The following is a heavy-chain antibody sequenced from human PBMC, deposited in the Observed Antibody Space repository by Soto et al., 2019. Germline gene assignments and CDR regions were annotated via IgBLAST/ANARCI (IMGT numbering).Heavy chain of an antibody. J-gene: IGHJ3*02. Sequence: GGPLRLSCEGSGFIFSNHAMAWVRRAPGKGLEWVAAISGSGDSTYNADSVIGRFSISRDTSKNAVYLEMNSLRPEDTAVYYCAKGLLAIVGTTLPRDAFNIWGQGTMVTV. CDR2: ISGSGDST. CDR3: AKGLLAIVGTTLPRDAFNI. D-gene: IGHD1-26*01. V-gene: IGHV3-23*01. CDR1: GFIFSNHA.